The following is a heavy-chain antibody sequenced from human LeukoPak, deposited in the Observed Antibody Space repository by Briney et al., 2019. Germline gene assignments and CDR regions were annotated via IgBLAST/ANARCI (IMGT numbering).Heavy chain of an antibody. Sequence: ASVKVSCKASGYTFTSYGISWVRQAPGQGLEWMGWISAYNGNTNYAQKLQGRVTMTTDTSTSTAYMELRSLRSDDTAVYYCARESKDLYYDILTDDYWGQGTLGTVSS. D-gene: IGHD3-9*01. V-gene: IGHV1-18*04. CDR1: GYTFTSYG. CDR2: ISAYNGNT. J-gene: IGHJ4*02. CDR3: ARESKDLYYDILTDDY.